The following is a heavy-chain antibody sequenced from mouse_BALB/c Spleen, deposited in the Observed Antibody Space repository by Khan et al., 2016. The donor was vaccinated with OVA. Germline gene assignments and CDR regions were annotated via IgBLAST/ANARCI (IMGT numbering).Heavy chain of an antibody. CDR2: ISPGSGDT. Sequence: VELVESGAELARPGASVKLSCKASGYTFTDYYINWVKQRTGQGLEWIGEISPGSGDTYYNEKFKGKATLTADKSSSTAYMQLSSPTSEASAVYFCARRNYFGYTFAYWGQGTLVTVSA. D-gene: IGHD1-2*01. CDR3: ARRNYFGYTFAY. CDR1: GYTFTDYY. V-gene: IGHV1-77*01. J-gene: IGHJ3*01.